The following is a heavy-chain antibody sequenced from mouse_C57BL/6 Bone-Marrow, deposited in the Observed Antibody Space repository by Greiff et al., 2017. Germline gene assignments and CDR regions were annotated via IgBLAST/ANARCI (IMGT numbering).Heavy chain of an antibody. CDR1: GFTFSSYA. D-gene: IGHD1-3*01. J-gene: IGHJ4*01. Sequence: EVKLMESGAGLVKPGGSLKLSCAASGFTFSSYAMSWVRQTPEKRLEWVAYISSGGDSNYYAETVKGRFTFSRDNARNTLYLQMSSLKSEDTAMYYCTSLCYKYSMDYWGQGTSVTVSA. CDR3: TSLCYKYSMDY. CDR2: ISSGGDSN. V-gene: IGHV5-9-1*02.